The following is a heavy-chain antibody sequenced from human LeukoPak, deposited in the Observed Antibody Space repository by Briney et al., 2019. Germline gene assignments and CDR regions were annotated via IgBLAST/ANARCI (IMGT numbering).Heavy chain of an antibody. D-gene: IGHD6-13*01. V-gene: IGHV3-43*02. Sequence: GGSLRLSCAASGFTFADFAMHWVRQAPGKGLEWVSGISGDGGNTFYADSVKGRFTISRDNSKNSLYLQMNSMRTEDTALYYCAKGGIAAAGNWFDPWGQGTRATVS. CDR1: GFTFADFA. J-gene: IGHJ5*02. CDR3: AKGGIAAAGNWFDP. CDR2: ISGDGGNT.